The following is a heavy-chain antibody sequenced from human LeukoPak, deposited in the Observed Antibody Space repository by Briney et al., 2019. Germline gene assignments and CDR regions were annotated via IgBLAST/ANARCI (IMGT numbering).Heavy chain of an antibody. D-gene: IGHD2-8*01. Sequence: PGGCLILACQASAFTFSHYWRTSDRQPPGKGQGWLSNLKQDGRIQPYGDSVWGRFTISRDSAKNSVYIQMSSLRVEDTAMYYCARDHNVADVWGQGTMVTVSS. CDR1: AFTFSHYW. CDR3: ARDHNVADV. V-gene: IGHV3-7*01. CDR2: LKQDGRIQ. J-gene: IGHJ3*01.